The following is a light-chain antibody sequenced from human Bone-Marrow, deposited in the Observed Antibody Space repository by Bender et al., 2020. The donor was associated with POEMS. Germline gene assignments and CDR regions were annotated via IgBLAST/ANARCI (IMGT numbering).Light chain of an antibody. CDR2: QDT. Sequence: SYELTQTPSVSVSPGQTATIDCSGDELGKKYSAWYQKRPGLPPDLLIYQDTRRPSGIPERFSASNSGNTATLTISETQAMDEADYYCLAWDTHIVFGGGTRLTVL. J-gene: IGLJ2*01. CDR3: LAWDTHIV. V-gene: IGLV3-1*01. CDR1: ELGKKY.